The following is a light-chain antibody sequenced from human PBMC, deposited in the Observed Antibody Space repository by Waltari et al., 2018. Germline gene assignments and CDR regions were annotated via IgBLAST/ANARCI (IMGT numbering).Light chain of an antibody. V-gene: IGLV2-23*02. CDR1: SSDIGRYDI. CDR3: CSYAGNYVWV. J-gene: IGLJ3*02. CDR2: DVS. Sequence: QSALTQPAAVSGSPGQSVTISCPGASSDIGRYDIVSWYQQHPDNAPKLVISDVSKRPSGVSDRFSGSKSGDTASLTISGLQFEDEADYYCCSYAGNYVWVFGGGTRLTVL.